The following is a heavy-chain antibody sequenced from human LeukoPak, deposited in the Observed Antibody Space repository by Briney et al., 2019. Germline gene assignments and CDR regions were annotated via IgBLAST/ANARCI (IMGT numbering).Heavy chain of an antibody. CDR2: INAGNGNT. D-gene: IGHD3-22*01. CDR3: ARDLRVTMIVVVPDAFDI. CDR1: GYTFTSYA. J-gene: IGHJ3*02. Sequence: GASVKVSCKASGYTFTSYAMHWVRQAPGQRLEWMGWINAGNGNTKYSQKFQGRVTMTRDTPISTAYMELSRLRSDDTAVYYCARDLRVTMIVVVPDAFDIWGQGTMVTVSS. V-gene: IGHV1-3*01.